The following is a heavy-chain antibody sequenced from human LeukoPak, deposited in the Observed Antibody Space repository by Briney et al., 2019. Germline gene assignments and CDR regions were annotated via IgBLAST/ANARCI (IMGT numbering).Heavy chain of an antibody. V-gene: IGHV3-21*01. CDR1: GFTFSSYS. CDR2: ISSSSSYI. J-gene: IGHJ6*02. CDR3: ARENYGSGSYYYGMDV. Sequence: PGGSLRLSCAASGFTFSSYSMNWVRQAPGKGLEWVSSISSSSSYIYYADSVKGRFTISRDNAKNSLYLQMNSLRAEDTAVYYCARENYGSGSYYYGMDVWGQGTTVTVSS. D-gene: IGHD3-10*01.